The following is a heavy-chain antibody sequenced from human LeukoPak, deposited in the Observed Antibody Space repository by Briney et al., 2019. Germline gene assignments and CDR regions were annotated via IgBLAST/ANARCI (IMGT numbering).Heavy chain of an antibody. Sequence: PGGSLRLSCAASGFTFSSYWMHWVRQAPGKGLLWVSRINGDGGSTGYADSVKGRFTISRDNAKNTLYLQMNSLRAEDTAVYDCPRVFWSASGSGPFDYCGQGTLVTVSS. CDR2: INGDGGST. V-gene: IGHV3-74*01. J-gene: IGHJ4*02. CDR3: PRVFWSASGSGPFDY. D-gene: IGHD3-10*01. CDR1: GFTFSSYW.